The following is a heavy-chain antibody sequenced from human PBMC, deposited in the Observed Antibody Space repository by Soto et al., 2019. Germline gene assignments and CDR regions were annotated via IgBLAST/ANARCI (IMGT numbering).Heavy chain of an antibody. D-gene: IGHD4-17*01. CDR3: ARERRWVTTDLRYGMDV. J-gene: IGHJ6*02. Sequence: ASVKVSCKASGYTFTGYYMHWVRQAPAQGLEWMGWINPNSGGTNYAQKFQGRVTMTRYTSISTAYMELSRLGSDDTAVYYCARERRWVTTDLRYGMDVWGQGTTVTVSS. V-gene: IGHV1-2*02. CDR1: GYTFTGYY. CDR2: INPNSGGT.